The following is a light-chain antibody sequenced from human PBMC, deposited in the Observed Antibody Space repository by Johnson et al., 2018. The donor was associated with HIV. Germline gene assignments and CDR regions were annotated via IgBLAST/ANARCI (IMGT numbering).Light chain of an antibody. CDR3: GTWDSSLSGGV. J-gene: IGLJ1*01. CDR2: DNN. Sequence: QSVLTQPPSVSAAPGQKVTISCSASNSNIVNIYISWYQQLPGAAPKLFIYDNNKRPSGIPDRFSGSKSGTSATLGITGLQTGDEADYYCGTWDSSLSGGVFGTGTKVTVL. CDR1: NSNIVNIY. V-gene: IGLV1-51*01.